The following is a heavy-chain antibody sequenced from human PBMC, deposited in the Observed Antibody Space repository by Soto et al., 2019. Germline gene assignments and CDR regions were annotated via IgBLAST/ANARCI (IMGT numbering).Heavy chain of an antibody. CDR2: ISGYNGNT. CDR3: AREGQAPYYYYGMDV. CDR1: GYTFTNYG. J-gene: IGHJ6*02. V-gene: IGHV1-18*01. Sequence: QVQVVQSGDEVKKPGASVKVSCKASGYTFTNYGFSWVRQAPGQGLEWMGWISGYNGNTKYAAKFQGRVTMTTDTSTSTAHMGLRSLRSDDTAGYYCAREGQAPYYYYGMDVWGQGTAVTVSS.